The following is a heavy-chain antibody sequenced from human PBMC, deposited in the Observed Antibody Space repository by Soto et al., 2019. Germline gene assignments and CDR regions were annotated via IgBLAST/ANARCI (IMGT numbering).Heavy chain of an antibody. CDR1: GYTFSAYY. J-gene: IGHJ4*02. D-gene: IGHD3-22*01. Sequence: ASVKVSCKTSGYTFSAYYMHWVRQAPGQGLEWMGWINPKSGGTLYAQKFQGRVTMTRDTSISTDYMELSRLRSGDTAVYYCARGGTFAYDTSGYSVYWGQGTLVTVSS. V-gene: IGHV1-2*02. CDR2: INPKSGGT. CDR3: ARGGTFAYDTSGYSVY.